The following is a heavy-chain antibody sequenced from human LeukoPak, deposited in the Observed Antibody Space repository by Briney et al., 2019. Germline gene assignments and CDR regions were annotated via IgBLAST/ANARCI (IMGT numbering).Heavy chain of an antibody. Sequence: GGSLRLSCAASGFTFSSHWMTWVRQAPGKGLEWVANIKTDGSDKYYVDSVRGRFTISRDNAKNSLYLQMNSLRAEDTAMYYCATYYYNSGPCKDWGQGTVVTVSS. J-gene: IGHJ4*02. V-gene: IGHV3-7*05. CDR2: IKTDGSDK. CDR1: GFTFSSHW. CDR3: ATYYYNSGPCKD. D-gene: IGHD3-22*01.